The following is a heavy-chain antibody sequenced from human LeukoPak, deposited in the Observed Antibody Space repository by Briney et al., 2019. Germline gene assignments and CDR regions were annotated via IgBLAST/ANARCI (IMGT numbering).Heavy chain of an antibody. Sequence: PSETLSLTCTVSGGSISSYYWSWLRQPPGKGLEWIGYIYYSGSTNYDPSLKSRVTISVDTSKNQFSLKLSSVTAADTAVYYCARGPHTWFDPWGRGTLVTVSS. CDR2: IYYSGST. CDR1: GGSISSYY. J-gene: IGHJ5*02. V-gene: IGHV4-59*01. CDR3: ARGPHTWFDP.